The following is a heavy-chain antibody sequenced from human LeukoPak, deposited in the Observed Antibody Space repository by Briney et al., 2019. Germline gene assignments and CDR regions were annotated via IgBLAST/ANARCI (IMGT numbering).Heavy chain of an antibody. J-gene: IGHJ4*02. CDR2: IIPILTA. CDR3: AREKRYQLRGAFDY. Sequence: SVKVSCKASGGTFNSDAINWVRQAPGQGLEWMGRIIPILTATYAPLFQDRLTITADTSTSTAYMELSSLGSEDTAVYYCAREKRYQLRGAFDYWGQGTLVTVSS. CDR1: GGTFNSDA. D-gene: IGHD2-2*01. V-gene: IGHV1-69*04.